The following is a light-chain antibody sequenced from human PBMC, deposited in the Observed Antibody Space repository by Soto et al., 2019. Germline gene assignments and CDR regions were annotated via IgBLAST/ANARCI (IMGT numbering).Light chain of an antibody. Sequence: QSALTQPPSASGSPGQSVTISCTGTSSDVGGFNSVSWYQHHPGKAPKLRIYEVSKRPSGVPDRFSGSKSGNTASLTVSGLQADDEADYYCSSYAGSSSFVVFGGGTKLTVL. V-gene: IGLV2-8*01. CDR2: EVS. CDR3: SSYAGSSSFVV. J-gene: IGLJ3*02. CDR1: SSDVGGFNS.